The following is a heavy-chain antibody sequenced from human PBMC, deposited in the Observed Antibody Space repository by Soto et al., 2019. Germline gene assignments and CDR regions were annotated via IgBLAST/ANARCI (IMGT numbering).Heavy chain of an antibody. CDR2: INPSGGST. D-gene: IGHD3-22*01. CDR1: GYTFTSYY. J-gene: IGHJ4*02. CDR3: ARVFRYYYDSSGSSYYFDY. Sequence: GASVKVSCKASGYTFTSYYMHWVRQAPGQGLDWMGIINPSGGSTSYAQKFQGRVTMTRDTSTSSVYMEPSSLRSEDTAVYYCARVFRYYYDSSGSSYYFDYWGQGTLVTVSS. V-gene: IGHV1-46*03.